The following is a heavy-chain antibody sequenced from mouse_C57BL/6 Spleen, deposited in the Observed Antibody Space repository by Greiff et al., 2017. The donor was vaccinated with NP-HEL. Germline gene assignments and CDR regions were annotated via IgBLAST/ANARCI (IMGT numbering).Heavy chain of an antibody. CDR3: ARRGDYYGSHYFDY. CDR1: GFTFSSYT. CDR2: ISGGGGNT. Sequence: EVQRVESGGGLVKPGGSLKLSCAASGFTFSSYTMSWVRQTPEKRLERVATISGGGGNTYYPDSVKGRFTISRDNAKNTLYLQMSSLRSEDTALYYCARRGDYYGSHYFDYWGQGTTLTVSS. V-gene: IGHV5-9*01. J-gene: IGHJ2*01. D-gene: IGHD1-1*01.